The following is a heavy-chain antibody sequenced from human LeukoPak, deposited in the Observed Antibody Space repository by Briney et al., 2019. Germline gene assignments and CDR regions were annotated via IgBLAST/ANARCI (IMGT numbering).Heavy chain of an antibody. D-gene: IGHD3-22*01. CDR3: ARVRSGYFSFDY. Sequence: SETLSLTCTVSGYSISSGYYWGWIRQPPGKGLEWIGSIYHSGSTYYNPSLKSRVTISVDTSKNQFSLKLSSVTAADTAVYYCARVRSGYFSFDYWGQGTLVTVSS. CDR1: GYSISSGYY. J-gene: IGHJ4*02. CDR2: IYHSGST. V-gene: IGHV4-38-2*02.